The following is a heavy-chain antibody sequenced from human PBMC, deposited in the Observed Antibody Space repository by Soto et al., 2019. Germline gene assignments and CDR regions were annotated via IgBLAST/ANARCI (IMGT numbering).Heavy chain of an antibody. V-gene: IGHV4-39*01. Sequence: QLQLQESGPGLVKPSETLSLTCTVSGGSISSSSYYWGWIRQPPGKGLEWIGSIYYSGSTYYNPSLKSRVTISVDTSKNQLSLKLSSVTAADTAVYYCARVVPAARIHDWFDPWGQGTLVTVSS. J-gene: IGHJ5*02. CDR1: GGSISSSSYY. CDR3: ARVVPAARIHDWFDP. D-gene: IGHD2-2*01. CDR2: IYYSGST.